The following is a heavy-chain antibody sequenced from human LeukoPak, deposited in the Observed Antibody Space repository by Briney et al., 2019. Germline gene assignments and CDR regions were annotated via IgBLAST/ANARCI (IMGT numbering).Heavy chain of an antibody. CDR3: AAAGTRVILLEIEFYNDY. CDR1: GFTFSSYW. D-gene: IGHD6-13*01. J-gene: IGHJ4*02. V-gene: IGHV3-74*01. CDR2: INTDGSST. Sequence: GGSLRLSCAASGFTFSSYWMHWVRQAPGKGLVWVSRINTDGSSTNYADSVKGRFTISRDNSKNTLYLQMNSLRAEDTAVYYCAAAGTRVILLEIEFYNDYWGQGTLVTVSS.